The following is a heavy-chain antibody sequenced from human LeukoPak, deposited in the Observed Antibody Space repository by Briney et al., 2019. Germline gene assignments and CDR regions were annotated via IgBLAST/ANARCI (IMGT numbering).Heavy chain of an antibody. D-gene: IGHD6-6*01. V-gene: IGHV4-39*02. CDR1: GGSIAVNHYY. Sequence: SETLSLTCSVSGGSIAVNHYYWGWIRQPPGKGLEWIDSNPSLRSRVTISVDTSKNEFSLKMNPVTAADTAVYYCAREHRSSKYFDSWGQGALMIVSS. J-gene: IGHJ4*02. CDR3: AREHRSSKYFDS.